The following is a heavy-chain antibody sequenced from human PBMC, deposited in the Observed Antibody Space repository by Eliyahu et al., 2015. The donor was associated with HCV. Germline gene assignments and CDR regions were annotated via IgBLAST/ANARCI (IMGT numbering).Heavy chain of an antibody. CDR3: SHKGKQPMVQKWYFDS. CDR2: IYWDDDK. J-gene: IGHJ4*02. D-gene: IGHD6-13*01. Sequence: QITLKESGPTLVKPTQTLTLTCSFSGFSLTTTGESVGWIRQSPGKALEWLALIYWDDDKRYSSSLRGRLTITKDTSKNLVVLTMTNMDPVDTGTYYCSHKGKQPMVQKWYFDSWGQGILVTVSS. CDR1: GFSLTTTGES. V-gene: IGHV2-5*02.